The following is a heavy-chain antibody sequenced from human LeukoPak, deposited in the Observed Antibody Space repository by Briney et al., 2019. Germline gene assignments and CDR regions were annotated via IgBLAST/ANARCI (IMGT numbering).Heavy chain of an antibody. Sequence: RASVKVSCKASGYTFTSYGISWVRQAPGQGLEWMGWISAYNGNTNYAQKLQGRVTMTTDTSTSTAYMELRSLRSDDTAVYYCARVVDPGATNPSFFDHWGQGTLVTVSS. CDR2: ISAYNGNT. CDR3: ARVVDPGATNPSFFDH. CDR1: GYTFTSYG. D-gene: IGHD1-26*01. V-gene: IGHV1-18*01. J-gene: IGHJ4*02.